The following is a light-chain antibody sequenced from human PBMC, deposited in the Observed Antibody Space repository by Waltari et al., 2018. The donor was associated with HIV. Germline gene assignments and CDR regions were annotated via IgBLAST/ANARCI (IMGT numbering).Light chain of an antibody. V-gene: IGLV2-11*01. J-gene: IGLJ1*01. CDR1: SSDVGGYNY. CDR2: DVS. CDR3: CSYAGSYV. Sequence: QSALTQPRSVSGSPGQSVTISCTGTSSDVGGYNYVSWYQQHPGKAPKVMIYDVSKRPSGVPDRFSGSKSGNTASLTISGLQAEDEADYYCCSYAGSYVFGTGTKVTVL.